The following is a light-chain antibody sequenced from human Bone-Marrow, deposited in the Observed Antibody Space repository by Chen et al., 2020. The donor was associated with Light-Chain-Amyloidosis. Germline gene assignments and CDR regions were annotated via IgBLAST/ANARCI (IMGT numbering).Light chain of an antibody. CDR3: QQYYATPWT. J-gene: IGKJ1*01. CDR1: QTVLDSSRNKHF. CDR2: WAS. Sequence: DLVMTQSPDSLSAPLGKRSTIHCKSSQTVLDSSRNKHFLTWYQQQAGQPPKLLIYWASTRDSGVPDRFSGSGSGTDFTLTISSLRAEDVAVYYCQQYYATPWTVGQGTKVEIK. V-gene: IGKV4-1*01.